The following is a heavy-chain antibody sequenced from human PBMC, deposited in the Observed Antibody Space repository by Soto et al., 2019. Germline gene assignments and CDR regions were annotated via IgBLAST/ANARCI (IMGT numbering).Heavy chain of an antibody. CDR3: ARTPLHYYGSGSYSN. CDR1: GFTFSSYG. V-gene: IGHV3-33*01. Sequence: PGGSLRLSCAASGFTFSSYGMHWVRQAPGKGLEWVAVIWYDGSNKYYADSVKGRFTISRDNSKNTLYLQMNSLRAEDTAVYYCARTPLHYYGSGSYSNWGQGTLVTVSS. J-gene: IGHJ4*02. CDR2: IWYDGSNK. D-gene: IGHD3-10*01.